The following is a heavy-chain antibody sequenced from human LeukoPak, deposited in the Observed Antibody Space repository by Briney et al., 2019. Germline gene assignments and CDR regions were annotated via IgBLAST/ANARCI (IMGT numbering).Heavy chain of an antibody. D-gene: IGHD3-3*01. CDR1: GFTFSSYG. J-gene: IGHJ5*02. V-gene: IGHV3-30*02. CDR3: AKDRQDDFWSGYFGGFDP. CDR2: IRYDGSNK. Sequence: PVGSLRLSCAASGFTFSSYGTHWVRQAPGKGLEWLAFIRYDGSNKYYADSVKGRFTISRDNSKNTLYLQMNSLRAEDTALYYCAKDRQDDFWSGYFGGFDPWGQGTLVTVSS.